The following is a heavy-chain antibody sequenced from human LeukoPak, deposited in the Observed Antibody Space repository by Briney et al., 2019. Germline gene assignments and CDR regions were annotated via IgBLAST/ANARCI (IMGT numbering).Heavy chain of an antibody. Sequence: PGGSLRLSCAASGSTFSSYGMHWVRQAPGKGLEWVAVISYDGSNKYYADSVKGRFTISRDNSKNTLYLQTNSLRAEDTAVYYCAKQTGNYWGQGTLVTVSS. D-gene: IGHD3-9*01. V-gene: IGHV3-30*18. CDR1: GSTFSSYG. J-gene: IGHJ4*02. CDR3: AKQTGNY. CDR2: ISYDGSNK.